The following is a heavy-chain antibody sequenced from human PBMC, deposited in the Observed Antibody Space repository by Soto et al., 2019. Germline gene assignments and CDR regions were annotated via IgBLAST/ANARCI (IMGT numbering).Heavy chain of an antibody. D-gene: IGHD1-1*01. Sequence: GGSLRLSCAASGFTFSSYGMHWVRQAPGKGLEWVAVISYDGSNKYYADSVKGRFTISRDNSKNTLYLQMNSLRAEDTAVYYCAKGAAAVPPYGMDVWGQGTTVTVSS. J-gene: IGHJ6*02. CDR3: AKGAAAVPPYGMDV. V-gene: IGHV3-30*18. CDR1: GFTFSSYG. CDR2: ISYDGSNK.